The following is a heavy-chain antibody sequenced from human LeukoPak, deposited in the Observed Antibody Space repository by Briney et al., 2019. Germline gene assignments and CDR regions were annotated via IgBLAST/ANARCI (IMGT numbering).Heavy chain of an antibody. CDR1: GGSFTGYY. D-gene: IGHD3-22*01. Sequence: SETLSLTCAVYGGSFTGYYWTWIRQPPGKGLEWIAYMYYSGSTYYNPSLKSRVTMSADTSKNQLSLKLSSVTAADTAVYYCARPYYYDSRIDPWGQGILVTVSS. CDR2: MYYSGST. CDR3: ARPYYYDSRIDP. J-gene: IGHJ5*02. V-gene: IGHV4-30-4*08.